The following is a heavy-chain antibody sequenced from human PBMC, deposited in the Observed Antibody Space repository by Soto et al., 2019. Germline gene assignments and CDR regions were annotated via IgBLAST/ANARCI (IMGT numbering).Heavy chain of an antibody. CDR2: LIPILGTT. CDR3: ARASGYVSGWYHDY. J-gene: IGHJ4*02. CDR1: GGTFSSDA. Sequence: ASVKVSCKASGGTFSSDAVSWARQAPGQGLEWMGGLIPILGTTHYAQKFQGRVTITAEESTNTAYMELSSLRSDDTAVYYCARASGYVSGWYHDYWGQGTRVTVSS. V-gene: IGHV1-69*13. D-gene: IGHD6-19*01.